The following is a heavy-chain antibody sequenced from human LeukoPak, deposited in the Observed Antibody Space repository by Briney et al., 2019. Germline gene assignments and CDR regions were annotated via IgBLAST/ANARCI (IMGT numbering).Heavy chain of an antibody. J-gene: IGHJ4*02. CDR3: AKAMTTVTSLFDY. CDR1: GFTFSSYW. CDR2: IKQDGSEK. V-gene: IGHV3-7*03. D-gene: IGHD4-17*01. Sequence: PGGSLRLSCEASGFTFSSYWMSWVRQAPGKGLEWVANIKQDGSEKYYVDSVKGRFTISRDNAKNSLYLQMNSLRAEDTAVYYCAKAMTTVTSLFDYWGQGTLVTVSS.